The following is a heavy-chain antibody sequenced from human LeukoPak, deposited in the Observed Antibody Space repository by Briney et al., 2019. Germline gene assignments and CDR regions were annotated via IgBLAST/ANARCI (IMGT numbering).Heavy chain of an antibody. Sequence: GASVKVSCKASGYTFTSYGISWVRQAPGQGLEWMGWISAYNGNTNYAQKLQGRVTMTTDTSTSTAYMELRSLRSDGTAVYYCAREYCSGGSCYWFDPWGQGTLVTVSS. D-gene: IGHD2-15*01. J-gene: IGHJ5*02. CDR3: AREYCSGGSCYWFDP. V-gene: IGHV1-18*01. CDR2: ISAYNGNT. CDR1: GYTFTSYG.